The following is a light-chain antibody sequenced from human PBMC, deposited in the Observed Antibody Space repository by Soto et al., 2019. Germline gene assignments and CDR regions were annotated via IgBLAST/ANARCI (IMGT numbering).Light chain of an antibody. Sequence: DIQMTQSPSSLSASVGDRVTITCRASQSISSYLNWYQQKPGKAPKLLIYAASSLQSGVPSRFSSSGSRTDFTLTISSLLPEDFATYYCQQSYSTPPWTFGQGTKVEIK. J-gene: IGKJ1*01. CDR3: QQSYSTPPWT. V-gene: IGKV1-39*01. CDR1: QSISSY. CDR2: AAS.